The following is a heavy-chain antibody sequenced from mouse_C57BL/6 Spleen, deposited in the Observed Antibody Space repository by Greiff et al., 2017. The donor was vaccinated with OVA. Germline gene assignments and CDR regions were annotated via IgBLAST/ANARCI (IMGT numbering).Heavy chain of an antibody. CDR2: INPNNGGT. CDR3: ARGRRNFDY. Sequence: VQLQQSGPELVKPGASVKISCKASGYTFTDYYMNWVKQSHGKSLEWIGDINPNNGGTSYNQKFKGKATLTVDKSSSTAYMELRSLTSEDSAVYYCARGRRNFDYWGQGTTRTVSS. V-gene: IGHV1-26*01. CDR1: GYTFTDYY. J-gene: IGHJ2*01.